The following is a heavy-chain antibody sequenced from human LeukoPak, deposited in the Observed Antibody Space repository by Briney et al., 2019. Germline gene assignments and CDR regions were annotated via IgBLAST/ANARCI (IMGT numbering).Heavy chain of an antibody. CDR2: IKTKTDGGRT. D-gene: IGHD3-10*01. J-gene: IGHJ4*02. CDR3: TCLGEDY. CDR1: GFTSSNAW. V-gene: IGHV3-15*07. Sequence: GGSLRLSCAVSGFTSSNAWMNWVRQAPGKGLEWVGRIKTKTDGGRTDYAAPVKGRFTISRDDSKSTLYLQMDSLKTEDTAVYYCTCLGEDYWGQGTLVTVSS.